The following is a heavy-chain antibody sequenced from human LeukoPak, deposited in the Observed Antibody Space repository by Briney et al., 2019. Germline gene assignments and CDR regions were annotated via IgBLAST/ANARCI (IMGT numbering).Heavy chain of an antibody. CDR2: IYHTEST. J-gene: IGHJ4*02. D-gene: IGHD2-15*01. V-gene: IGHV4-38-2*02. CDR3: ARVAGCSGGTCYFGLYYFDY. CDR1: GGSISGYY. Sequence: PSETLSLTCTVSGGSISGYYWGWIRQSPGKGLEWIGQIYHTESTYYNSSLKSRVTISVDTSKNQFSLKLSSVTAADTAVYYCARVAGCSGGTCYFGLYYFDYWGQGTLVTVSS.